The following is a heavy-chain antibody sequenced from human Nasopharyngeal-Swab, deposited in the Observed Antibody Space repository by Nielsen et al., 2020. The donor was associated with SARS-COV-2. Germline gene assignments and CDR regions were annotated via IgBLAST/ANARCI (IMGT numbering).Heavy chain of an antibody. D-gene: IGHD6-19*01. J-gene: IGHJ4*02. V-gene: IGHV4-34*01. Sequence: PGKGLEWIGEINHSGSTNYNPSLKSRVTISVDTSNNQFSLKLSSVTAADTAVYYCARGSRSGISNYSSGWYFFDYWGQGALVTVSS. CDR3: ARGSRSGISNYSSGWYFFDY. CDR2: INHSGST.